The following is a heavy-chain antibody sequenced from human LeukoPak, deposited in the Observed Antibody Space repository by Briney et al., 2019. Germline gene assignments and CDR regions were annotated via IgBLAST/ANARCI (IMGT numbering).Heavy chain of an antibody. Sequence: ASETLSLTCAVYGGSFSGYYWSWIRQPPGKGLEWIGEINHSGSTNYNPSLKSRVTISVDTSKNQFSLKLSSVTAADTAVYYCARDLTEMATINVGSDYWGQGTLVTVSS. V-gene: IGHV4-34*01. CDR2: INHSGST. CDR3: ARDLTEMATINVGSDY. J-gene: IGHJ4*02. CDR1: GGSFSGYY. D-gene: IGHD5-24*01.